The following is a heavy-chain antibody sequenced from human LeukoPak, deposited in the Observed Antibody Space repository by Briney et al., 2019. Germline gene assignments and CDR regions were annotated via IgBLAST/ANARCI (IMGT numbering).Heavy chain of an antibody. D-gene: IGHD6-6*01. CDR3: ARAGYSSSSHHFDY. CDR1: GYTFTGHY. Sequence: GASVKVSCKASGYTFTGHYMHWVRQAPGQGLEWMGWISPNSGDTDYAQRFQGRVTMTRDTSISTAYMELSRLRSDDTAVYYCARAGYSSSSHHFDYWGQGTLVTVSS. CDR2: ISPNSGDT. J-gene: IGHJ4*02. V-gene: IGHV1-2*02.